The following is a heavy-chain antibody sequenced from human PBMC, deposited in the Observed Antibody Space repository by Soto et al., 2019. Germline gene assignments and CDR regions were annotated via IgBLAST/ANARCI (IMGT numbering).Heavy chain of an antibody. V-gene: IGHV3-30*18. CDR2: ISYDGIDK. CDR3: AKDLREMATIRPDY. Sequence: QVQLVESGGGVVQPGTSLRLSGPASGFTFSSFGIHWVRQAPGKGLEWVAVISYDGIDKNYGDSVKGRFTISRENSKNMVYLQMNSLRIEDTAVYHCAKDLREMATIRPDYWGQGVLVAVSS. J-gene: IGHJ4*02. CDR1: GFTFSSFG. D-gene: IGHD5-12*01.